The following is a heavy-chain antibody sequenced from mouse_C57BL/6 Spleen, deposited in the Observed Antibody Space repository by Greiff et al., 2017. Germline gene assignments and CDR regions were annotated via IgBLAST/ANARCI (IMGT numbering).Heavy chain of an antibody. CDR1: GFTFSDYG. Sequence: EVQVVESGGGLVKPGGSLKLSCAASGFTFSDYGMHWVRQAPEKGLEWVAYISSGSSTIYYADTVKGRFTISRDNAKNTLFLQMTSLRSEDTAMYYCARHDYDGDWYFDVWGTGTTVTVSS. CDR2: ISSGSSTI. D-gene: IGHD2-4*01. J-gene: IGHJ1*03. CDR3: ARHDYDGDWYFDV. V-gene: IGHV5-17*01.